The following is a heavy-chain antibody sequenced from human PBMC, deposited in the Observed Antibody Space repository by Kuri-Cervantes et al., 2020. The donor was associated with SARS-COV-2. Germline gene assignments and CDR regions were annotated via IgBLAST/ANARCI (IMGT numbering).Heavy chain of an antibody. CDR3: AKEASVVPAAEGFDY. CDR1: GFTFSSYA. V-gene: IGHV3-23*01. Sequence: GESLKISCAASGFTFSSYAMSWVRQAPGKGLEWVSAISGSGGSTYYADSVEGRFTISRDNSKNTLYLQMNSLRAEDTAVYYCAKEASVVPAAEGFDYWGQGTLVTVSS. CDR2: ISGSGGST. J-gene: IGHJ4*02. D-gene: IGHD2-2*01.